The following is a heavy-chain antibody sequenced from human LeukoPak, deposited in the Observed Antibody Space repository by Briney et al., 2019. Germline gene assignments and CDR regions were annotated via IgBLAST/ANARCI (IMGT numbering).Heavy chain of an antibody. CDR2: MYSGGST. CDR3: ARDAVAPVRVDYFDY. J-gene: IGHJ4*02. V-gene: IGHV3-66*02. D-gene: IGHD5-12*01. CDR1: GFTVSSSY. Sequence: GGSLRLSSAASGFTVSSSYMSWVRQAPGKGLEWVSVMYSGGSTYYADSVKGRFTISRDNSKNTLYLQMNSLRAEDTAVYYCARDAVAPVRVDYFDYWGQGTLVSVSS.